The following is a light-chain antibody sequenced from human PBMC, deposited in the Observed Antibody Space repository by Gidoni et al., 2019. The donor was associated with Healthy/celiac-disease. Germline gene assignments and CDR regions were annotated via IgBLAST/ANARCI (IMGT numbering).Light chain of an antibody. CDR2: GAS. J-gene: IGKJ2*01. Sequence: EIVLTQAPGTLSLSPGERATLSCRASQSVSSSYLAWFQQTPGQAPRLLIYGASSSATGIPDRFSGSGSGTDFPLTISRLEPEDFAVYYCQQYGSWYTFGQGTKLEIK. CDR1: QSVSSSY. CDR3: QQYGSWYT. V-gene: IGKV3-20*01.